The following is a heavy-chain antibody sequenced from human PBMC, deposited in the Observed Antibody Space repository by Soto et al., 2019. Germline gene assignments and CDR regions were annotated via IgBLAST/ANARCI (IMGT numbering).Heavy chain of an antibody. CDR1: GGTFNNYA. V-gene: IGHV1-69*06. CDR2: IIPILGTT. J-gene: IGHJ4*01. Sequence: QVHLVQSGAEVKKPGSSVKVSCKASGGTFNNYAISWVRQAPGQGLEWMGGIIPILGTTNYPQNFPGRVTITADKSXXXXXMXLXSLRXXXXXXXXXXXXXXXXIDY. CDR3: XXXXXXXIDY.